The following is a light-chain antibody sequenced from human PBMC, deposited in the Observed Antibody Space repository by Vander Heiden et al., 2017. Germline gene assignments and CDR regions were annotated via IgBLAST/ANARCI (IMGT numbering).Light chain of an antibody. CDR3: LQHNSYPRYT. CDR2: AAS. J-gene: IGKJ2*01. V-gene: IGKV1-17*01. Sequence: DIQFTQSLSSLSASAGDRVAITCRASHGIRNDLGWYQQKPGKAPKRLIYAASSLQSGVASRFSGSGSGTEFTLTISSLQPEDFAAYYCLQHNSYPRYTFDQGTKLEIK. CDR1: HGIRND.